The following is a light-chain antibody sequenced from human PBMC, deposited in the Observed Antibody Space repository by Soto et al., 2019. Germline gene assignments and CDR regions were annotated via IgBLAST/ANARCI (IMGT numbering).Light chain of an antibody. CDR3: QQFSSYPLT. CDR2: DAS. J-gene: IGKJ4*01. V-gene: IGKV3-11*01. Sequence: EIVLTQSPATLSLSPGDRATLSCRASQSVRSYSAWYQQKPGQVPRLLFYDASTRATGIPARFSGSGYGTEFTLTISSLESEDFAVYYCQQFSSYPLTFGGGTKVDIK. CDR1: QSVRSY.